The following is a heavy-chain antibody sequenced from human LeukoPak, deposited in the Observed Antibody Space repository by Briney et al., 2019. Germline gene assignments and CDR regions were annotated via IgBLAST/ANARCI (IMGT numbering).Heavy chain of an antibody. J-gene: IGHJ4*02. CDR1: GFTFSDYY. D-gene: IGHD3-22*01. V-gene: IGHV3-11*01. CDR2: ISSSGSTI. CDR3: ARDPHTRPYYYDSSGYYHY. Sequence: GGSLRLSCAASGFTFSDYYRSWIRQAPGKGLEWVSYISSSGSTIYYADSVKGRFTISRDNAKNSLYLQMNSMRAEDTAVYYCARDPHTRPYYYDSSGYYHYWGQGTLVTVSS.